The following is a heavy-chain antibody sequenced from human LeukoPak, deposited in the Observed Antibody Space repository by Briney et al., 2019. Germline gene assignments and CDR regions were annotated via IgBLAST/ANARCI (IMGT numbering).Heavy chain of an antibody. CDR2: IIPIFGTV. Sequence: SVKVSCKASGYTFTGYYMHWVRQAPGRGLEWMGGIIPIFGTVNYAQKFQGRVTITTDESTSTAYMELSSLRSEDTAVYYCARGGIAAAGTFFSPFDYWGQGTLVTVSS. V-gene: IGHV1-69*05. J-gene: IGHJ4*02. CDR1: GYTFTGYY. D-gene: IGHD6-13*01. CDR3: ARGGIAAAGTFFSPFDY.